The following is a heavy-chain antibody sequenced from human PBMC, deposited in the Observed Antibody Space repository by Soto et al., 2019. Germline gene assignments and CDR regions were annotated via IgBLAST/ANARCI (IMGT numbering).Heavy chain of an antibody. CDR2: ISGSGGST. V-gene: IGHV3-23*01. Sequence: WGPLRVACAASGFTFSSYAMSWVRQAPGKGLEWVSTISGSGGSTFYADSVKGRFTISRDNSKNMLYLQMNSLRAEDTAVYYCAKDPHGDYLLNWFDPWGQGTLVTVSS. CDR3: AKDPHGDYLLNWFDP. CDR1: GFTFSSYA. D-gene: IGHD4-17*01. J-gene: IGHJ5*02.